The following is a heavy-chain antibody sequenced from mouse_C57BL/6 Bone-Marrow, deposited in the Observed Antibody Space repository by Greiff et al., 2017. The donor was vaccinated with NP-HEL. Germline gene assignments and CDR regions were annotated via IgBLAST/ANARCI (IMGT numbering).Heavy chain of an antibody. CDR2: IDPETGGT. Sequence: QVQLQQSGAELVRPGASVTLSCKASGYTFTDYEMHWVKQTPVYGLEWIGAIDPETGGTAYNQKFKGKAILTADKASSTAYMELRSLTSEDSAVYYCTFITTYYFDYWGQGTTLTVSS. V-gene: IGHV1-15*01. J-gene: IGHJ2*01. CDR3: TFITTYYFDY. D-gene: IGHD1-1*01. CDR1: GYTFTDYE.